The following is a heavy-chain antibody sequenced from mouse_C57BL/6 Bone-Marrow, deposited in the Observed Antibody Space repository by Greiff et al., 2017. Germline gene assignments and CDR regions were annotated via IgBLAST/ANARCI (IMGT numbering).Heavy chain of an antibody. J-gene: IGHJ3*01. CDR3: ARGKWDLLWYLTY. CDR1: GYTFTSYG. D-gene: IGHD2-1*01. CDR2: IYPRSGNT. Sequence: QVQLKQSGAELARPGASVKLSCKASGYTFTSYGISWVKQRTGQGLEWIGEIYPRSGNTYYNEKFKGKATLTADKSSSTAYMELRSLTSEDSAVYFCARGKWDLLWYLTYWGQGTLVTVSA. V-gene: IGHV1-81*01.